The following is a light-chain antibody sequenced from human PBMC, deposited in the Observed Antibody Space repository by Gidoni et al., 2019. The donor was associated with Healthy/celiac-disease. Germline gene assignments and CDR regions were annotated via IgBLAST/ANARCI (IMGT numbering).Light chain of an antibody. J-gene: IGLJ1*01. CDR2: EGS. Sequence: QSALPQPASVSGSPGQSITISCTGTSSDVGSDNLVSWYQQHPGKAPKLMIYEGSKRPSGVSNRFSGSKSGNTASLTISGLQAEDEADYYCCSYAGSKVFGTGTKVTVL. CDR1: SSDVGSDNL. CDR3: CSYAGSKV. V-gene: IGLV2-23*01.